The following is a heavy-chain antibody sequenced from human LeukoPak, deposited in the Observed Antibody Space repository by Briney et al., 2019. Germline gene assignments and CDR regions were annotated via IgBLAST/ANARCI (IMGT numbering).Heavy chain of an antibody. V-gene: IGHV1-3*01. J-gene: IGHJ4*02. CDR2: INAGNGNT. CDR1: GYTFTSYA. Sequence: ASVKVSCKASGYTFTSYAMHWVRQAPGQRLEWMGWINAGNGNTKYSQKFQGRVSITRDTSASTAYMELSSLRSEDTAVYYCARDRWELLSMFDYWGQGTLVTVPS. D-gene: IGHD1-26*01. CDR3: ARDRWELLSMFDY.